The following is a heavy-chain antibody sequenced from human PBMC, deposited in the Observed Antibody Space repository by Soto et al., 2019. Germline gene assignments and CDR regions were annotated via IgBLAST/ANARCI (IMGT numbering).Heavy chain of an antibody. CDR3: ARADYDFWSGSSFSPLDV. J-gene: IGHJ6*02. CDR2: INPNSGGT. D-gene: IGHD3-3*01. Sequence: ASVKVSCKASGYTFTGYYIHWVRQAPGQGLEWMGWINPNSGGTNYAPKFQGWVTMTRDTPISTAYMELGRLRSDDTAVYYCARADYDFWSGSSFSPLDVWGQGTTVTVS. V-gene: IGHV1-2*04. CDR1: GYTFTGYY.